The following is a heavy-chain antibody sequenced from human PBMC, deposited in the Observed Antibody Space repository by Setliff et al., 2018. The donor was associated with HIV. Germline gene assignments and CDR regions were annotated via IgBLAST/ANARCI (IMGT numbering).Heavy chain of an antibody. D-gene: IGHD3-22*01. CDR3: AKDRYYDSSGSPFDY. Sequence: GGSLRLSCVASGFTFNSYWMYWVRQAPGKGLVCVSRVNNDGSNKYYADSVKGRFTISRDNSKNTLYLQMNSLRAEDTAVYYCAKDRYYDSSGSPFDYWGQGTLVTVSS. CDR1: GFTFNSYW. CDR2: VNNDGSNK. V-gene: IGHV3-74*01. J-gene: IGHJ4*02.